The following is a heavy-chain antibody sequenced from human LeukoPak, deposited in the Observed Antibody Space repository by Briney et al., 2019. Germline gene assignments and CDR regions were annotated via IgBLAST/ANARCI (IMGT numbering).Heavy chain of an antibody. Sequence: PSETLSLTCIVSGGSIGTYYWSWIRQSPGKGLEWIGYIYVTGSTRYNPYLQSRVTISVDTSRNQFFLKMSSVAAANTAVYYCARHIGGGIEDMDVWGTGTKVTVSS. D-gene: IGHD3-16*02. CDR2: IYVTGST. J-gene: IGHJ6*03. CDR1: GGSIGTYY. CDR3: ARHIGGGIEDMDV. V-gene: IGHV4-59*08.